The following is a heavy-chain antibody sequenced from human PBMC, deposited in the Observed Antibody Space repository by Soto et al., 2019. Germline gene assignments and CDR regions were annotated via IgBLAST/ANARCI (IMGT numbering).Heavy chain of an antibody. J-gene: IGHJ6*02. V-gene: IGHV3-23*01. CDR1: GFTFSSYA. CDR3: TRKTPTNGMAV. D-gene: IGHD2-15*01. CDR2: ISGDGGST. Sequence: PGGSLRLSCAASGFTFSSYAMSWVRQAPGKGLEWVSVISGDGGSTYYADSVKGRFTISRENAKNSLYLQMNSLRVGDTAVYYCTRKTPTNGMAVWGQGTTVTVS.